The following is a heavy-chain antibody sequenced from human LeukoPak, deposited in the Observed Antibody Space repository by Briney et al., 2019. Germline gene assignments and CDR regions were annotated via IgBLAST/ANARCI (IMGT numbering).Heavy chain of an antibody. CDR2: ISGSGGST. CDR3: ASITISPSYRLD. D-gene: IGHD3-9*01. CDR1: GLPFSSYA. J-gene: IGHJ4*02. Sequence: GGSLRLSCAASGLPFSSYAMSWVPQARGKGLEWVSAISGSGGSTYYADSVKGRFTISRDNSQNTLYLQMNSLRAEDTAVYYCASITISPSYRLDWGQGTLVTVSS. V-gene: IGHV3-23*01.